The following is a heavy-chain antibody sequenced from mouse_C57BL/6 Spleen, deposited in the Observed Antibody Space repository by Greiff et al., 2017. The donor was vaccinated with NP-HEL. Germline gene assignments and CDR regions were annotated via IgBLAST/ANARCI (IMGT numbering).Heavy chain of an antibody. J-gene: IGHJ2*01. CDR3: ARVGDEYDGGVFDY. CDR2: ISDGGSYT. D-gene: IGHD2-4*01. CDR1: GFTFSSYA. Sequence: EVQLVESGGGLVKPGGSLKLSCAASGFTFSSYAMSWVRQTPEKRLEWVATISDGGSYTYYPDNVKGRFTISRDNAKNNLYLQMSHLKSEDTAMYYCARVGDEYDGGVFDYWGQGTTLTVSS. V-gene: IGHV5-4*01.